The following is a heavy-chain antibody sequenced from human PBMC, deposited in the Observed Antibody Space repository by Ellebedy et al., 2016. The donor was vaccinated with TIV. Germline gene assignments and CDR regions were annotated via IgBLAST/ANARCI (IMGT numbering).Heavy chain of an antibody. J-gene: IGHJ6*02. CDR1: GFSFSEYY. CDR2: ISSSSTYT. V-gene: IGHV3-11*06. D-gene: IGHD6-13*01. CDR3: ARVTGYSSTWYLGYYYYGLDV. Sequence: GESLKISCAASGFSFSEYYMSWIRQAPGKGLEWVSYISSSSTYTKYADSVKGRFTISRDNAKNSLHLQMNSPRAEDTAVYYCARVTGYSSTWYLGYYYYGLDVWGQGTTVTVSS.